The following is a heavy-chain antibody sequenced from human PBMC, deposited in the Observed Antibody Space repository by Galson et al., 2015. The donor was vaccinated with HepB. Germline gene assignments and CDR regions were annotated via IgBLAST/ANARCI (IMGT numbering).Heavy chain of an antibody. V-gene: IGHV1-69*04. CDR2: IIPILGIA. D-gene: IGHD4-23*01. CDR3: AIDYGGNGGRDY. CDR1: GGTFSSYA. J-gene: IGHJ4*02. Sequence: SVKDSCKASGGTFSSYAISWVRQAPGQGLEWMGRIIPILGIANYAQKFQGRVTITADKSTSTAYMELSSLRSEDTAVYYCAIDYGGNGGRDYWGQGTLVTVSS.